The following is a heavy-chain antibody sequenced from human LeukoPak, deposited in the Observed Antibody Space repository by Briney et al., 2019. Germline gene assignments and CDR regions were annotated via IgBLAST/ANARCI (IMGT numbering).Heavy chain of an antibody. D-gene: IGHD6-19*01. V-gene: IGHV3-23*01. CDR2: ISGSGGST. CDR3: ARKSSPPEGNWLDP. J-gene: IGHJ5*02. CDR1: GFTFSSYG. Sequence: PGGSLRLSCAASGFTFSSYGMTWVRQAPGKGLEWVSAISGSGGSTYYADSVKGRFTISRDNSKNTLYVQMNSLRAEDSAVYFCARKSSPPEGNWLDPWGQGTLVTVSS.